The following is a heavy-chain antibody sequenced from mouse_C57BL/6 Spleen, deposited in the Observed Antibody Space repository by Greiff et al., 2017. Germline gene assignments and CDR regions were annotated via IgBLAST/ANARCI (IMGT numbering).Heavy chain of an antibody. CDR2: INPNNGGT. Sequence: EVQLQQSGAELMKPGASVKLSCKATGYTFTGYWIEWVKQRPGHGLEWIGDINPNNGGTSYNQKFKGKATLTVDKSSSTAYMELRSLTSEDSAVYYCANTVVERYFDYWGQGTTLTVSS. CDR1: GYTFTGYW. J-gene: IGHJ2*01. D-gene: IGHD1-1*01. V-gene: IGHV1-18*01. CDR3: ANTVVERYFDY.